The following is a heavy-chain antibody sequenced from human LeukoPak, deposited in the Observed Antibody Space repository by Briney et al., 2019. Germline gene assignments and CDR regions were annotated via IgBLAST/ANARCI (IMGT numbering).Heavy chain of an antibody. CDR2: INSDGSST. J-gene: IGHJ4*02. Sequence: GGSLRLSCAASGFTFSSYWMHWVRQAPGKGLVWVSRINSDGSSTSYADSVKGRFTISRDNAKSTLYLQMNSLRAEDTAVYYCARALTVADYYFDYWGQGTLVTVSS. D-gene: IGHD6-19*01. CDR3: ARALTVADYYFDY. CDR1: GFTFSSYW. V-gene: IGHV3-74*01.